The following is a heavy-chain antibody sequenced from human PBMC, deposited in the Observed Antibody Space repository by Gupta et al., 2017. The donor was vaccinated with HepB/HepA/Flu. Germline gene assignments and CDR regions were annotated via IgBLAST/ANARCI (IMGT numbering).Heavy chain of an antibody. CDR3: TRGFSRTPNDS. CDR1: GGSLTSADYY. J-gene: IGHJ4*02. V-gene: IGHV4-30-4*01. Sequence: QVQLQESGPGLVKPSQTLSLTCTVSGGSLTSADYYWNWIRQPPGKGLEWIGYIYYSGSTYYNPSLKSRVTISVDPSKNQFSLKLSSVTAADTAVYYCTRGFSRTPNDSWGQGTLVTVSS. CDR2: IYYSGST.